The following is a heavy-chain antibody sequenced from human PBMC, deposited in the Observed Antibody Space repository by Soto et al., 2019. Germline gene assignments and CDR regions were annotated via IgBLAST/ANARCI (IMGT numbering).Heavy chain of an antibody. Sequence: SETLSLTCAVYGGSFSGYYWSWIRQPPGKGLEWIGEINHSGSTNYNPSLKSRVTISVDTSKNQFSLKLSSVTAADTAVYYCAKDTSTGIAARYGMDVWGQGTTVTVSS. CDR1: GGSFSGYY. D-gene: IGHD6-6*01. J-gene: IGHJ6*02. CDR3: AKDTSTGIAARYGMDV. CDR2: INHSGST. V-gene: IGHV4-34*01.